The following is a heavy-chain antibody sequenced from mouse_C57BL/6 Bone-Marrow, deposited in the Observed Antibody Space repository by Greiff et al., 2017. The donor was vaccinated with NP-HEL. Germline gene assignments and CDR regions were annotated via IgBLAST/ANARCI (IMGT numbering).Heavy chain of an antibody. D-gene: IGHD1-1*01. CDR2: ISGGGGNT. J-gene: IGHJ1*03. V-gene: IGHV5-9*01. CDR3: ARRGGSNHVYWYFDV. Sequence: EVQGVESGGGLVKPGGSLKLSCAASGFTFSSYTMSWVRQTPEKRLEWVATISGGGGNTYYPASVKGRFTISRDNAKNPLYLQMSSLRSEDTALYYGARRGGSNHVYWYFDVWGTGTTVTVSS. CDR1: GFTFSSYT.